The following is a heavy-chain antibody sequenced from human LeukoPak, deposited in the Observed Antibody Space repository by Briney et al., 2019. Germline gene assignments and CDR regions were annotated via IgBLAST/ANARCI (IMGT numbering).Heavy chain of an antibody. CDR1: GFTFSGSA. Sequence: GGSLTLSCAASGFTFSGSAMHWVRQASGKGLEWVGRIRSKANSYATAYAASVKGRFTISRDDPKNTAYLQMYSLKTEDTAVYYCTSQYYDILTGSLFDPWGQGTLVTVSS. V-gene: IGHV3-73*01. D-gene: IGHD3-9*01. CDR2: IRSKANSYAT. CDR3: TSQYYDILTGSLFDP. J-gene: IGHJ5*02.